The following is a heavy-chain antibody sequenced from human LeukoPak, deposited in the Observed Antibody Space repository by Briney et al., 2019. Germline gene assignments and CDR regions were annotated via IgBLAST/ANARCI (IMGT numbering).Heavy chain of an antibody. J-gene: IGHJ5*02. V-gene: IGHV1-69*05. CDR1: GGTFSSYA. CDR3: AREDIVATMMSRFDP. D-gene: IGHD5-12*01. Sequence: SVKVSCKASGGTFSSYAISWVRQAPGQGLEWMGRIIPIFGTANYAQKFQGRVTITTDESTSTAYMELSSLRSEATAVYYCAREDIVATMMSRFDPWCQGTLVTVSS. CDR2: IIPIFGTA.